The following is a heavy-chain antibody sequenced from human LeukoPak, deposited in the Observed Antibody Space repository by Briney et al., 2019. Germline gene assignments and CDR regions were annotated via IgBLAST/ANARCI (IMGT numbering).Heavy chain of an antibody. J-gene: IGHJ5*02. CDR1: GGSISSYY. D-gene: IGHD3-10*01. CDR3: ARHGRPREAYYYGSGSYYWFDP. V-gene: IGHV4-59*08. CDR2: IYYSGST. Sequence: PSETLSPTCTVSGGSISSYYWSWIRQPPGKGLEWIGYIYYSGSTNYNPSLKSRVTISVDTSKNQFSLKLSSVTAADTAVYYCARHGRPREAYYYGSGSYYWFDPWGQGTLVTVSS.